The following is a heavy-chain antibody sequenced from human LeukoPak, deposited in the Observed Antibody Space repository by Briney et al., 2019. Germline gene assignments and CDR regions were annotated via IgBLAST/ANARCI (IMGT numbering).Heavy chain of an antibody. Sequence: SETLSLTCTVSGGSISRHYWSWIRQPPGKGLEWIGNIYYSGSTNYNPSLRSRVTTSVDTSKNQFSLKLRSVTAADTAVYYCARDLKYYDFWSGYPRTDAFDIWGQGTMVTVSS. V-gene: IGHV4-59*11. CDR2: IYYSGST. D-gene: IGHD3-3*01. J-gene: IGHJ3*02. CDR1: GGSISRHY. CDR3: ARDLKYYDFWSGYPRTDAFDI.